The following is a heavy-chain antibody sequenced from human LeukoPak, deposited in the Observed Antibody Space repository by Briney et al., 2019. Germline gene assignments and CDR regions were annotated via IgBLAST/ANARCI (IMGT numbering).Heavy chain of an antibody. Sequence: PSETLSLTCTVSGGSISSGGYYWSWIRQHPGKGLEWIRYIYYSGSTYYNPSLKSRVTISVDTSKNQFPLKLSSVTAADTAVYYCARTPGRGRRLRNFDYWGQGTLVTVSS. J-gene: IGHJ4*02. D-gene: IGHD1-26*01. CDR1: GGSISSGGYY. CDR3: ARTPGRGRRLRNFDY. CDR2: IYYSGST. V-gene: IGHV4-31*03.